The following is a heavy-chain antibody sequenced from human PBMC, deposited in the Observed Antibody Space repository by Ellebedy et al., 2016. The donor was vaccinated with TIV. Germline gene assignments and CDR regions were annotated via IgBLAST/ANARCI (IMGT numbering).Heavy chain of an antibody. CDR3: ARHPDVTGSPLDY. V-gene: IGHV5-51*01. CDR1: GYSFTSYW. Sequence: KVSCRGSGYSFTSYWIGWVRQMPGKGLEWMGIIYPGDSDTRYSPSFQGQVTISADKSISTAYLQWSSLKASDTAMYYCARHPDVTGSPLDYWGQGTLVTVSS. D-gene: IGHD1-20*01. CDR2: IYPGDSDT. J-gene: IGHJ4*02.